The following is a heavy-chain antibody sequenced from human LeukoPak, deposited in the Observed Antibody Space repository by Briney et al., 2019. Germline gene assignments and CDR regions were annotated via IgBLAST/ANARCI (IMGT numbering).Heavy chain of an antibody. CDR2: INPSGGST. V-gene: IGHV1-46*01. CDR1: GYTFTSYY. CDR3: ARDGVYCSSTSCYAYNWFDP. J-gene: IGHJ5*02. D-gene: IGHD2-2*01. Sequence: ASVKVSCKASGYTFTSYYMHWVRQAPGQGLEWMGIINPSGGSTSYVQKFQGRVTMTRDTSTSTVYMELSSLRSEDTAVYYCARDGVYCSSTSCYAYNWFDPWGQGTPVTVSS.